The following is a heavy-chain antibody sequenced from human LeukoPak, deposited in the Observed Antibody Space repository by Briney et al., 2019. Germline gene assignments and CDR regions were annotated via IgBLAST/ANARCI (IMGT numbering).Heavy chain of an antibody. CDR1: GGSISSYY. J-gene: IGHJ6*02. CDR2: LYYSGST. Sequence: SETLSLTCTVSGGSISSYYWSWIRQPPGKGLEWIGYLYYSGSTNYNPSLKSRVTISVDTSKNQFSLKLSSVTAADTAVYYCARDGGQQWLGYYYYGMDVWGQGTTVTVSS. CDR3: ARDGGQQWLGYYYYGMDV. D-gene: IGHD6-19*01. V-gene: IGHV4-59*01.